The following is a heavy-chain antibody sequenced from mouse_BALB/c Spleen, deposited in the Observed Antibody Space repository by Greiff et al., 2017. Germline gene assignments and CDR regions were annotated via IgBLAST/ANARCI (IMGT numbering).Heavy chain of an antibody. CDR3: ARNELPYYAMDY. J-gene: IGHJ4*01. Sequence: QVHVKQPGAELVKPGASVKLSCKASGYTFTSYWMHWVKQRPGQGLEWIGEINPSNGRTNYNEKFKSKATLTVDKSSSTAYMQLSSLTSEDSAVYYCARNELPYYAMDYWGQGTSVTVSS. CDR1: GYTFTSYW. V-gene: IGHV1S81*02. CDR2: INPSNGRT.